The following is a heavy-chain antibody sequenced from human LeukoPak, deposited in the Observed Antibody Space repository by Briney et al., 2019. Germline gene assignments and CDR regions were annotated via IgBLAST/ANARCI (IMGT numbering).Heavy chain of an antibody. Sequence: SETLSLTCTVSGYFISSGYYWGWIRQPPGKGLQWIGSIHHSGSTYYNPSLKSRVTISVDTSKNQFSLKLSSVTAADTAVYYCARGKYDFWSGYYVFDYWGQGTLVTVSS. D-gene: IGHD3-3*01. CDR2: IHHSGST. CDR3: ARGKYDFWSGYYVFDY. J-gene: IGHJ4*02. V-gene: IGHV4-38-2*02. CDR1: GYFISSGYY.